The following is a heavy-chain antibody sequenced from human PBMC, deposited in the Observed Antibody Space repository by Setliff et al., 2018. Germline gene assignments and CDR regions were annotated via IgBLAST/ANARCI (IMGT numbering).Heavy chain of an antibody. V-gene: IGHV4-34*01. J-gene: IGHJ4*02. D-gene: IGHD5-12*01. CDR3: ARGGYSRGPPVYYFDY. CDR1: GGPFSGYY. CDR2: TNHSGST. Sequence: PSETLSLTCAVYGGPFSGYYWSWLRQPPGKGLEWIGETNHSGSTNYNPPLKSRITISVDTAKNQFSLKLCSVTPADTAVYYCARGGYSRGPPVYYFDYWGQGTLVTVSS.